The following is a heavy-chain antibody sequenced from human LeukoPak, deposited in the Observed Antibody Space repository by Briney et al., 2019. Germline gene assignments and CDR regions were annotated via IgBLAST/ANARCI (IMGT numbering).Heavy chain of an antibody. CDR1: GYTLTELS. CDR2: FDPEDGET. J-gene: IGHJ4*02. D-gene: IGHD3-22*01. V-gene: IGHV1-24*01. CDR3: ATAPYDSSGSHFDY. Sequence: ASVKVSCKVSGYTLTELSMHWVRQAPGKGLEWMGGFDPEDGETIYAQKFQGRVTITEDTSTDTAYMELSSLRSEDTAVYYCATAPYDSSGSHFDYWGQGTLVTVSS.